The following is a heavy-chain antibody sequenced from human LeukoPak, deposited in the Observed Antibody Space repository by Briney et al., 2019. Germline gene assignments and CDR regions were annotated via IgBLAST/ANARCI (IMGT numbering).Heavy chain of an antibody. D-gene: IGHD3-3*01. CDR2: ISYDGSNK. V-gene: IGHV3-30*03. Sequence: GGSLRLSCAASGFTFSSYGMHWVRQAPGKGLEWVAVISYDGSNKYYADSVKGRFTISRDNSKNTLYLQMNSLRAEDTAVYYCATDQRGITIFGVAPNEGFDYWGQGTLVTVSS. J-gene: IGHJ4*02. CDR1: GFTFSSYG. CDR3: ATDQRGITIFGVAPNEGFDY.